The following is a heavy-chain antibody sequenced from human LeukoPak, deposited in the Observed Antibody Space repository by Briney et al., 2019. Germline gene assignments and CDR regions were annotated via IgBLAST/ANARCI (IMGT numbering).Heavy chain of an antibody. D-gene: IGHD2-2*01. CDR3: ARRQGCSSTSCPPDS. Sequence: GESLKISCSGSGYXFTTYWICWVRQMPGKGLEWMGIIDPGDSDTRYSPSFQGQVTMSADKSINTAYLQWSSLKASDTAMYYCARRQGCSSTSCPPDSWGQGTLVTVSS. V-gene: IGHV5-51*01. CDR2: IDPGDSDT. J-gene: IGHJ4*02. CDR1: GYXFTTYW.